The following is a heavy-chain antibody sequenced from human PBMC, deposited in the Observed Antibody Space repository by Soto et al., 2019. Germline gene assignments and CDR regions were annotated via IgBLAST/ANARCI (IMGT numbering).Heavy chain of an antibody. CDR3: ARDRVEAALGTFDQ. CDR2: ISTYNGKT. CDR1: GYTFSTYP. D-gene: IGHD6-13*01. Sequence: QVQLVQSGAEVKKPGASMKVSCKTSGYTFSTYPISWVRQAPGQGLEWVGWISTYNGKTNYGQKFQGRVTITTDTSASTAYMNLRNLRSDDTAVYYCARDRVEAALGTFDQWGQGTLVTVSS. V-gene: IGHV1-18*01. J-gene: IGHJ4*02.